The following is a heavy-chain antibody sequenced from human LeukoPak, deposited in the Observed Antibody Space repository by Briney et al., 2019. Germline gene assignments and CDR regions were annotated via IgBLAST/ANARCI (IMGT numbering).Heavy chain of an antibody. CDR2: SSAYNGNT. CDR3: AGIRGIRYSYYYYGMDV. Sequence: SVNVSYKASGYTFTSYVISWLRQAPGQGLEGRGWSSAYNGNTDYEHKLHGRITMTTYTSTRTTYIELRSLRSEDTGFFFCAGIRGIRYSYYYYGMDVWGQGTTVAVSS. J-gene: IGHJ6*02. D-gene: IGHD3-3*01. V-gene: IGHV1-18*01. CDR1: GYTFTSYV.